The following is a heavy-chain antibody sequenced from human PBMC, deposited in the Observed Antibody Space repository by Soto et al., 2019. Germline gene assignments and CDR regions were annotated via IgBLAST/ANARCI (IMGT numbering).Heavy chain of an antibody. J-gene: IGHJ4*02. CDR3: ARDLNTGYVGDY. Sequence: ESGGGVVQPGTSLRLSCVASGFTFSASGMHWVRQTPGKGLEWVAIIWFDGSKQYYADSVKGRFTVSRDNPGSTLFLRMNDLRTEDTAMYYCARDLNTGYVGDYWGQGALVVVSS. V-gene: IGHV3-33*01. CDR1: GFTFSASG. D-gene: IGHD5-12*01. CDR2: IWFDGSKQ.